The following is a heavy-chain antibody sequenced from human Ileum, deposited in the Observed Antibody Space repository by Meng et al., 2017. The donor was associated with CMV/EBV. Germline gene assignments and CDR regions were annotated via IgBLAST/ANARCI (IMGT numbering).Heavy chain of an antibody. J-gene: IGHJ4*02. Sequence: GESLKISCAASGFTFSSYWMSWVRQAPGKGLEWVAVISYDGSNKYYADSVKGRFTISRDNSKNTLYLQMNSLRAEDTAVYYCARGSDSSGWYPSFDYWGQGTLVTVSS. D-gene: IGHD6-19*01. V-gene: IGHV3-30-3*01. CDR3: ARGSDSSGWYPSFDY. CDR1: GFTFSSYW. CDR2: ISYDGSNK.